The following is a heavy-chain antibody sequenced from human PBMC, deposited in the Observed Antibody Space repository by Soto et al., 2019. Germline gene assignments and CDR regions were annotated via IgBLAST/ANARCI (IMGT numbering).Heavy chain of an antibody. V-gene: IGHV3-66*01. Sequence: GALRLSCAASGFTVSSNYLSWVRQAPGKGLEWVSVIHSGGSTYYADSVKGRFTSSRDNSKNTVYLQMSSLRAEDTAVYYCAIDRPNSVTNFAQLTMDWGEGTLVTVSS. CDR3: AIDRPNSVTNFAQLTMD. J-gene: IGHJ4*02. D-gene: IGHD4-17*01. CDR2: IHSGGST. CDR1: GFTVSSNY.